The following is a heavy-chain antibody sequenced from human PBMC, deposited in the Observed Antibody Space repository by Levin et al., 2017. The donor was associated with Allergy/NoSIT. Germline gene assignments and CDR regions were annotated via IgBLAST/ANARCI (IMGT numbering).Heavy chain of an antibody. Sequence: GDSLKISCQASGYSFTSFWFGWVRQRPGKGLEWMGLIFPSDSDTRVSPSFQGQIIMSVDKSISTAYLQWSSLKASDSAMYYCARRDSDGSNSFDYWGQGTLVTVST. V-gene: IGHV5-51*01. D-gene: IGHD2-21*01. J-gene: IGHJ4*02. CDR1: GYSFTSFW. CDR2: IFPSDSDT. CDR3: ARRDSDGSNSFDY.